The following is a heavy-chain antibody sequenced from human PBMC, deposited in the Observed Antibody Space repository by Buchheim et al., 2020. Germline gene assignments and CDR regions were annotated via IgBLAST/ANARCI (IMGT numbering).Heavy chain of an antibody. J-gene: IGHJ2*01. CDR3: ARDRTYYQDTTGYTLNWHFDL. D-gene: IGHD3-22*01. Sequence: EVQLVESGGGLIQPGGSLRLSCAASGFSVSSSYMNWVRQAPGKGLEWVSVVYSSGTTYYADSVTGRFTISRDNSKNTLSLQMESLTAEDTAVYYCARDRTYYQDTTGYTLNWHFDLWGRGTL. V-gene: IGHV3-53*01. CDR1: GFSVSSSY. CDR2: VYSSGTT.